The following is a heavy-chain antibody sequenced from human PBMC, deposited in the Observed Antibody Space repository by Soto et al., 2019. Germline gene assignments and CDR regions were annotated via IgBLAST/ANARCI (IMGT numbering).Heavy chain of an antibody. CDR1: GLTFSNYA. CDR2: MSGSSSTT. Sequence: GGSLRLSCATSGLTFSNYAMSWVRQAPGGGLEWVSSMSGSSSTTYYADPVRGRFTISSDRSKNTLYLQMSSLRAEDTALYYCAKSQERELPRVIDFWGQGTLVTVSS. D-gene: IGHD1-7*01. J-gene: IGHJ4*02. V-gene: IGHV3-23*01. CDR3: AKSQERELPRVIDF.